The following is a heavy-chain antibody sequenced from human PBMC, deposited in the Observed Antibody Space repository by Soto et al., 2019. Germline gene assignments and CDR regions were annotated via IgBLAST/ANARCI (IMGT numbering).Heavy chain of an antibody. CDR2: IYYSGST. CDR3: VRSPIVVVTGGWFDP. Sequence: SETLSLTCTVSGGSISSGDYYWSWILQPPGKGLEWIGYIYYSGSTYYNPSLKSRVTISVDTSKNQFSLKLSSVTAADTAVYYCVRSPIVVVTGGWFDPWGQGTLVTVSS. CDR1: GGSISSGDYY. V-gene: IGHV4-30-4*01. J-gene: IGHJ5*02. D-gene: IGHD3-22*01.